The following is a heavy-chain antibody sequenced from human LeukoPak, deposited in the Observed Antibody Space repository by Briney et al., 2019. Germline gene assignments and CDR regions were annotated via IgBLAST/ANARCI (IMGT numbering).Heavy chain of an antibody. CDR3: ARVRREYDESSGYLYYMDV. D-gene: IGHD3-22*01. CDR2: ISSSSSYI. J-gene: IGHJ6*03. V-gene: IGHV3-21*01. Sequence: PGGSLRLSCAASGFAASGFTFSTFGMHWVRQAPGKGLEWVSSISSSSSYIYYADSVKGRFTISRDNAKNSLYLQMNSLRAEDTAVYYCARVRREYDESSGYLYYMDVWGKGTTVTVSS. CDR1: GFAASGFTFSTFG.